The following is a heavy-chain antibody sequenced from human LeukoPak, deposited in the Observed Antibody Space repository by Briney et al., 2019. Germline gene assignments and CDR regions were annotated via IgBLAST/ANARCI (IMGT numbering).Heavy chain of an antibody. V-gene: IGHV3-49*03. CDR1: GFTFGDYA. D-gene: IGHD6-13*01. CDR3: TRVGSSWTFDY. J-gene: IGHJ4*02. Sequence: GGSLRLSCTASGFTFGDYAMSWFRQAPGKGLEWVGFIRSKAYGGTTEYAASVKGRFTISRDDSKSIAYLQMNSLKTEDTAVYHCTRVGSSWTFDYWGQGTLVTVSS. CDR2: IRSKAYGGTT.